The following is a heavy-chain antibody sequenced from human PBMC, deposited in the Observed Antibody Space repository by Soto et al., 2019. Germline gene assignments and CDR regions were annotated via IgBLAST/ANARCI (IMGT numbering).Heavy chain of an antibody. V-gene: IGHV3-11*01. CDR3: ARGGGYYDSREFRASDDAFDI. J-gene: IGHJ3*02. CDR1: GFTFSDYY. D-gene: IGHD3-22*01. CDR2: ISSSGSTI. Sequence: QVQLVESGGGLVKPGGSLRLSCAASGFTFSDYYMSWIRQAPGKGLEWVSYISSSGSTIYYADSVKGRFTISRDNAKNSLYMKMNSLRAEDTAVYYCARGGGYYDSREFRASDDAFDIWGQGTMVTVSS.